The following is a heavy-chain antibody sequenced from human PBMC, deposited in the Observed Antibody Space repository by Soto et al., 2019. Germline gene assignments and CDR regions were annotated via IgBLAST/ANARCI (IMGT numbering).Heavy chain of an antibody. CDR2: INPNSGGT. D-gene: IGHD2-2*01. V-gene: IGHV1-2*02. CDR3: ARWAVVPAAKYYFDY. J-gene: IGHJ4*02. CDR1: GYTFTGYY. Sequence: ASVKVSCKASGYTFTGYYMHWVRQAPGQGLEWMGWINPNSGGTNYAQKFQGRVTMARDTSISTAYMELSRLRSDDTAVYYRARWAVVPAAKYYFDYWGQGTLVTVSS.